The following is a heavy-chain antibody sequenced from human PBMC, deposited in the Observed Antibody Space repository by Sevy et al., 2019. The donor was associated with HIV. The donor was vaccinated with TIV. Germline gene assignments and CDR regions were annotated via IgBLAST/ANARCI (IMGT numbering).Heavy chain of an antibody. CDR3: VRDGSNYYDSSGYYHN. D-gene: IGHD3-22*01. CDR2: IKQDGSEK. V-gene: IGHV3-7*01. J-gene: IGHJ4*02. CDR1: GFTFSSYW. Sequence: GGSLRLSCAASGFTFSSYWMSWVRQAPGKGLEWVANIKQDGSEKYYVDSVKGRFTISRDNAKNSLYLQMNSLRAEDTAVYYCVRDGSNYYDSSGYYHNWGQGTLVTVSS.